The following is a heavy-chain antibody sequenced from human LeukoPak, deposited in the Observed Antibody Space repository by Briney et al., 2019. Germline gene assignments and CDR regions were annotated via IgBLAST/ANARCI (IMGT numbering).Heavy chain of an antibody. J-gene: IGHJ5*02. Sequence: PSETLSLTCTVSGGSISSYYWSWIRQPPGKGLEWIGYIYYSGGTNYNPSLKSRFTISVDTSKNQFSLKLSSVTAADTVVYYCARPNYYGSGSYWFDPWGQGTLVTVSS. D-gene: IGHD3-10*01. CDR2: IYYSGGT. V-gene: IGHV4-59*01. CDR3: ARPNYYGSGSYWFDP. CDR1: GGSISSYY.